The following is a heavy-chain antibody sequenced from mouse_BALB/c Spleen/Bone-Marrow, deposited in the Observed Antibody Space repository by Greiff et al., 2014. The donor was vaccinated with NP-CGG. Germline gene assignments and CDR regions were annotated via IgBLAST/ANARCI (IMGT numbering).Heavy chain of an antibody. J-gene: IGHJ3*01. CDR2: INSDGGST. CDR3: ARAYY. Sequence: EVKLVESGGGLVQFGGSLKLSCAASGFTFSRYGMSWVRLTPDKRLELVAIINSDGGSTYYPDSVKGRFTISRDKAKNTLYLQMSSLKSEDTAMYYCARAYYWGQGTLVTVSA. CDR1: GFTFSRYG. D-gene: IGHD2-10*01. V-gene: IGHV5-6-3*01.